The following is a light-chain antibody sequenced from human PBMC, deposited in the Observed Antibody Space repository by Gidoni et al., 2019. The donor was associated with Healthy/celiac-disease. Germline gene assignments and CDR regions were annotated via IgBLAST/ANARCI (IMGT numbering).Light chain of an antibody. V-gene: IGKV3-15*01. CDR2: GAS. Sequence: IVMTQSPATLSVSPGERATLSCRASQSVSSNLAWYQQKPGQAPRLLIYGASTRATGIPARFSGSGSGTEFTLTISSLQSEDFAVYYCQQYTNWPPYTFGQGTKLEIQ. CDR1: QSVSSN. CDR3: QQYTNWPPYT. J-gene: IGKJ2*01.